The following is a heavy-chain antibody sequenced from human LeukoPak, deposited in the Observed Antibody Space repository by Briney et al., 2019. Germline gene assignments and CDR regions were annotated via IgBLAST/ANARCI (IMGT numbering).Heavy chain of an antibody. V-gene: IGHV3-7*01. CDR1: GFTFSLYW. D-gene: IGHD3-9*01. J-gene: IGHJ4*02. CDR2: IKQDGSEK. Sequence: PGGSLRLSCAASGFTFSLYWMNWVRRAPGKGLEWVANIKQDGSEKNYVDSVKGRFTIPRDNAKNSLYLQMNSLRAEDTAVYYCARGFDALDYWGQGTLVTVSS. CDR3: ARGFDALDY.